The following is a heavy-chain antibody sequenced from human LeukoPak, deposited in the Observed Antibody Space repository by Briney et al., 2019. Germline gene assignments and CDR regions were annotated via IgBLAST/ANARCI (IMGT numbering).Heavy chain of an antibody. Sequence: SVKVSCKASGGTFSSYAISWVRQAPRQGLEWMGGIIPIFGTANYAQKFQGRVTITADESTSTAYMELSSLRSEDTAVYYCARDFPSLVHDYYYGMDVWGQGTTVTVSS. D-gene: IGHD6-6*01. CDR1: GGTFSSYA. J-gene: IGHJ6*02. CDR3: ARDFPSLVHDYYYGMDV. CDR2: IIPIFGTA. V-gene: IGHV1-69*01.